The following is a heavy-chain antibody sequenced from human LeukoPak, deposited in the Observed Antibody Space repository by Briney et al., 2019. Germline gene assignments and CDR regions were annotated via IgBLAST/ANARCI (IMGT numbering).Heavy chain of an antibody. CDR3: ARSGIEATNSYYFGY. CDR2: IYHSGST. D-gene: IGHD2-21*01. Sequence: PSGTLSLTCAVSGGSISSSNWWSWVRQPPGKGLEWIGEIYHSGSTNYNPSLKSRVTISVDKSKNQFSLKLSSVTAADTAVYYCARSGIEATNSYYFGYWGQGTLVTVSS. J-gene: IGHJ4*02. CDR1: GGSISSSNW. V-gene: IGHV4-4*02.